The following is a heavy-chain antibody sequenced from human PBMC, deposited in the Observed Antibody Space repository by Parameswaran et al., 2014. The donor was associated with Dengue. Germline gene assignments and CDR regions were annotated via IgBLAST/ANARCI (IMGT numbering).Heavy chain of an antibody. V-gene: IGHV3-48*03. Sequence: KWIRQPPGKGLEWVSYISSSGSTIYYADSVKGRFTISRDNAKNSLYLQMNSLRAEDTAVYYCARVLNAEDGFDPWGQGTLVTVSS. CDR3: ARVLNAEDGFDP. J-gene: IGHJ5*02. CDR2: ISSSGSTI. D-gene: IGHD5-24*01.